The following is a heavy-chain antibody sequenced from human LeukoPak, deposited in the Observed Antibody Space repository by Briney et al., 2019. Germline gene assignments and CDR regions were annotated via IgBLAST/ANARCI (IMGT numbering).Heavy chain of an antibody. CDR2: IYHSGST. V-gene: IGHV4-30-2*01. Sequence: SQTLSLTCAVSGGSISSGGYSWSWIRQPPGKGLEWIGYIYHSGSTYYNPSLKSRVTISVDRSKNQFSLKLSSVTAADTAVYYCARDTSLGYCSSTSCYGGGNWFDPWGQGTLVTVSS. J-gene: IGHJ5*02. CDR1: GGSISSGGYS. D-gene: IGHD2-2*01. CDR3: ARDTSLGYCSSTSCYGGGNWFDP.